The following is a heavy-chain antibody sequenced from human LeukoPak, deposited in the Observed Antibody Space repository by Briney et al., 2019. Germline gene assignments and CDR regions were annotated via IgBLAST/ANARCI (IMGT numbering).Heavy chain of an antibody. V-gene: IGHV6-1*01. D-gene: IGHD3-10*01. CDR3: ARDRTIRGISPQYYYYGMDV. J-gene: IGHJ6*02. CDR2: TYYRSKWYN. Sequence: SQTLSLTRAISGDTVSSNSAAWNWIRQSPSRGLEWLGRTYYRSKWYNDYAVSVKSRITIKPDTSKNQFSLQLNSVTPEDTAVYYCARDRTIRGISPQYYYYGMDVWGQGTTVTVSS. CDR1: GDTVSSNSAA.